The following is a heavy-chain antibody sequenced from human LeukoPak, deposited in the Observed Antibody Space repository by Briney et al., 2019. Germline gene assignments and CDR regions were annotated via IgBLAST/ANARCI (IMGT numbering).Heavy chain of an antibody. CDR2: IIPIFGTA. CDR3: ARDHYGSGSYFPGGYYYYMDV. Sequence: ASVKVSCKASGGTFSSYAISWVRQAPGQGLEWMGGIIPIFGTANYAQKFQGRVTITTDESTSTAYMELSSLRSEDTAVYYCARDHYGSGSYFPGGYYYYMDVWGKGTTVTASS. D-gene: IGHD3-10*01. V-gene: IGHV1-69*05. J-gene: IGHJ6*03. CDR1: GGTFSSYA.